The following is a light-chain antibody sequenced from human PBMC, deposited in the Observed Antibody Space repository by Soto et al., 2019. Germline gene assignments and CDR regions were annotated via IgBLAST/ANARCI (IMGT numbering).Light chain of an antibody. V-gene: IGKV3-15*01. J-gene: IGKJ1*01. CDR1: QSVGSN. CDR2: GAS. CDR3: QQYNNWPPDRT. Sequence: EIVMTQSPATLSVSPGERATLSCRASQSVGSNLAWYQQKPGQAPRLLIYGASTRATGIPARFSDSGSGTEFTLTISSLQSEDFAIYFCQQYNNWPPDRTFGQGTNMEIK.